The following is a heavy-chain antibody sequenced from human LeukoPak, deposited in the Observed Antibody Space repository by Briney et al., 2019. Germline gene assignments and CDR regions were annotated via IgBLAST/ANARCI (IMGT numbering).Heavy chain of an antibody. J-gene: IGHJ4*02. Sequence: GGSLRLSCAASGFTISTYAMNWVRQAPGKGLDWVSGISGSGGTTYYADSVKGRFTISRDNSKNALYLHMNSLRAEDTAVYYCARETFYYYDSSGCYGIFDYWGQGTLVTVSS. CDR3: ARETFYYYDSSGCYGIFDY. D-gene: IGHD3-22*01. V-gene: IGHV3-23*01. CDR2: ISGSGGTT. CDR1: GFTISTYA.